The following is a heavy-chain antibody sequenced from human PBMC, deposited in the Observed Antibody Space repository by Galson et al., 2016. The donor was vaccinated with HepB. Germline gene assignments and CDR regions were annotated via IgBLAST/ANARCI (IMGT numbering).Heavy chain of an antibody. CDR2: DSMDGRRK. V-gene: IGHV3-30*18. D-gene: IGHD2/OR15-2a*01. CDR1: GFTFSDHY. Sequence: SLRLSCAASGFTFSDHYMDWVRQAPGKGLEWVAADSMDGRRKFYADSVKGRFTISRDNSNNMLFLQMSSLRADDTAVFYCAKRHEYCPPVGCSVDSWGQGTLVSVSS. CDR3: AKRHEYCPPVGCSVDS. J-gene: IGHJ4*02.